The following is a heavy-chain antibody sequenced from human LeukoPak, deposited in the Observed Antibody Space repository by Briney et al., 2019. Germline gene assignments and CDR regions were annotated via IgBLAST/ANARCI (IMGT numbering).Heavy chain of an antibody. Sequence: SENLSLTCTVSGGSISSYHWSSLRQPPGTGLEWIRFFYYSGSTNYNPSLKTRATISVHTSQHRFSLKLRSVTAADTAAYYCANRRYCSVTSCYPKWFDPWGQRTLVTVSS. D-gene: IGHD2-2*01. V-gene: IGHV4-59*01. CDR2: FYYSGST. CDR1: GGSISSYH. CDR3: ANRRYCSVTSCYPKWFDP. J-gene: IGHJ5*02.